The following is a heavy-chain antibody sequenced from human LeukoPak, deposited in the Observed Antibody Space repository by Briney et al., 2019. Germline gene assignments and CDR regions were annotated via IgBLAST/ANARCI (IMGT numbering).Heavy chain of an antibody. V-gene: IGHV4-30-2*01. J-gene: IGHJ4*02. Sequence: SETLSLTCTVSGGSISSYSWSWIRQPPGKGLEWIGYIYHSGSTYYNPSLKSRVTISVDRSKNQFSLKLSSVTAADTAVYYCAGYCSSTSCYPVSDYWGQGTLVTVSS. CDR2: IYHSGST. CDR1: GGSISSYS. D-gene: IGHD2-2*01. CDR3: AGYCSSTSCYPVSDY.